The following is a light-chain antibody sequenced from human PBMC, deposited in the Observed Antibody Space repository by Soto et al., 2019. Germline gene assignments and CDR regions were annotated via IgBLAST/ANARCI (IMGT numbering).Light chain of an antibody. CDR1: QSVLYNSDNKNY. V-gene: IGKV4-1*01. J-gene: IGKJ4*01. CDR2: WAS. CDR3: QQYYTTLS. Sequence: DIVMTQSPDSLAVSLGERATINCKSSQSVLYNSDNKNYLAWYQQKAGQPPKLLIYWASTRDSGVPDRFSGSGSGADFTLTINNLQAEDVAVYYCQQYYTTLSFVGGTKVEIK.